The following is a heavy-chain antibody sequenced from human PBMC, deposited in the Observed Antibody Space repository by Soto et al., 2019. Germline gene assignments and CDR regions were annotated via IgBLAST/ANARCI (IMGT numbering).Heavy chain of an antibody. CDR2: ISSSRNTI. Sequence: EVQLVESGGGLVQPGGSLRLSCAASGFTFSSYSMNWVRQAPGKGLQWISYISSSRNTIYYADSVKGRFTISRDYAKNSLYLQMNSLTDEDTAVYYCVRCVPGDQSYVWYGMDVWGQGTTVTVSS. CDR3: VRCVPGDQSYVWYGMDV. CDR1: GFTFSSYS. D-gene: IGHD7-27*01. V-gene: IGHV3-48*02. J-gene: IGHJ6*02.